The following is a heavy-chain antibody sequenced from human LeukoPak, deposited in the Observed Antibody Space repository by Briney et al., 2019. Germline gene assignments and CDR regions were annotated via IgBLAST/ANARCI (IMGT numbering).Heavy chain of an antibody. CDR1: GFTFSSYE. V-gene: IGHV3-30*03. CDR2: ISFDGSKK. CDR3: ATPGP. J-gene: IGHJ5*02. Sequence: GGSLRLSCEASGFTFSSYEMNWVRQAPGKGLEWVAVISFDGSKKYYADSVKGRFTISRDNSKNKLFLQMNSLRAEDTAMYYCATPGPWGQGTLVTVSS.